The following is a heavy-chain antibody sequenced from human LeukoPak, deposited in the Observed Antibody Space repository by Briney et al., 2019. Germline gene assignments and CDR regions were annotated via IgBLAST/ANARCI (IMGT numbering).Heavy chain of an antibody. J-gene: IGHJ4*02. CDR3: ARDGYYYDSSGYYHPASLDY. CDR1: GFTFSSYG. V-gene: IGHV3-21*01. Sequence: GGSLRLSCAASGFTFSSYGMSWVRQAPGKGLEWVSSIISSSSYIYYADSVKGRFTISRDNAKNSLYLQMNSLRAEDTAVYYCARDGYYYDSSGYYHPASLDYWGQGTLVTVSS. CDR2: IISSSSYI. D-gene: IGHD3-22*01.